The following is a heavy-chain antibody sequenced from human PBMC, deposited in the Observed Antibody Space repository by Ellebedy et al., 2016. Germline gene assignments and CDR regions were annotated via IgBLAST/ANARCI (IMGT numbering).Heavy chain of an antibody. CDR3: AREVTTVLYNWFDP. J-gene: IGHJ5*02. V-gene: IGHV3-30*04. Sequence: GGSLRLXXAASGFTFSSYAMHWVRQAPGKGLEWVAVISYDGSNKYYADSVKGRFTISRDNSKNTLYLQMNSLRAEDTAVYYCAREVTTVLYNWFDPWGQGTLVTVSS. CDR2: ISYDGSNK. D-gene: IGHD4-17*01. CDR1: GFTFSSYA.